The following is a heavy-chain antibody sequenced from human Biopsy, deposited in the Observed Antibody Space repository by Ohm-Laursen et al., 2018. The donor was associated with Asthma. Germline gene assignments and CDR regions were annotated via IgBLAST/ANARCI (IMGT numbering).Heavy chain of an antibody. CDR3: AREGVAGTHIED. D-gene: IGHD6-19*01. V-gene: IGHV3-30-3*01. J-gene: IGHJ4*02. Sequence: SLRLSCTASGFSFSDYYMTWMRQAPGKGLEWVAVISYDGSSIYYADSVKGRFTISRDNSKNTLSLQMNSLTAEDTAAYYCAREGVAGTHIEDWGQGTLVTVSS. CDR1: GFSFSDYY. CDR2: ISYDGSSI.